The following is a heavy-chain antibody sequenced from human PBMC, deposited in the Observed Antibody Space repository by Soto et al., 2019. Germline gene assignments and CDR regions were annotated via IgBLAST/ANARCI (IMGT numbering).Heavy chain of an antibody. CDR1: GGSISSYY. J-gene: IGHJ4*02. D-gene: IGHD3-3*01. CDR2: IYYSGST. V-gene: IGHV4-59*08. Sequence: SETLSLTCTVSGGSISSYYWSWIRQPPGKGLEWIGYIYYSGSTNYNPSLKSRVTISVDTSKNQFSLKLSSVTAADTAVYYCATTYYDFWSGYYYFDYWGQGTLVTVSS. CDR3: ATTYYDFWSGYYYFDY.